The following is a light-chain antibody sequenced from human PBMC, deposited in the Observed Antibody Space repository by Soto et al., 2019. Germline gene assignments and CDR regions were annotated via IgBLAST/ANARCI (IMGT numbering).Light chain of an antibody. CDR3: QQTYSAPYS. J-gene: IGKJ2*01. Sequence: DIQMTQSPSSQSASVGDRVTITCRASQSITNNLNWYQQKPGKAPKLLIYAASSLQNGVPSSFSGSGSGTDFTLTISSLQPEDFATYYCQQTYSAPYSFGQGTKLEIK. V-gene: IGKV1-39*01. CDR1: QSITNN. CDR2: AAS.